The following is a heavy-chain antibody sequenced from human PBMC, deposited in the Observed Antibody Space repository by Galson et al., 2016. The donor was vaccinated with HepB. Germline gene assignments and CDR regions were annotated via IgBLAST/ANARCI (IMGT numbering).Heavy chain of an antibody. J-gene: IGHJ3*02. V-gene: IGHV3-23*01. CDR1: GFTFYNYA. Sequence: SLRLSCAASGFTFYNYAMDWVRQAPGGGLEWVAAIGGNGSPTYYADSVRGRFSISRDNSNNKLFLQMNSLTTEDTAIYFCAKDRLSGHGDYSWGIFDIWGRGTEVTVSS. D-gene: IGHD4-17*01. CDR2: IGGNGSPT. CDR3: AKDRLSGHGDYSWGIFDI.